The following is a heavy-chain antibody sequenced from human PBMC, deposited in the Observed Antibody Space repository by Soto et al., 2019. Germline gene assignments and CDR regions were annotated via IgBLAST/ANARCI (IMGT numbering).Heavy chain of an antibody. J-gene: IGHJ6*01. CDR3: ARHSPEGSGWFDYYYYGMEV. Sequence: PSEPLSLTCTVSGGSISSSSYDWGWIRQPPGKGLEWIGSIYYSGSTYYNPSLKSRVTISVDTSKNQFSLKLSSVTAADTAVYYCARHSPEGSGWFDYYYYGMEVWGQGTTVTVSS. CDR1: GGSISSSSYD. D-gene: IGHD3-10*01. CDR2: IYYSGST. V-gene: IGHV4-39*01.